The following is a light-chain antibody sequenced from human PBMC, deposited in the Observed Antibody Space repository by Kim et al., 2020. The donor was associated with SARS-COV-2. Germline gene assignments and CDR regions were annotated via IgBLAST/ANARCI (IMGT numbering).Light chain of an antibody. CDR2: DAS. J-gene: IGKJ2*01. CDR1: QSISTW. CDR3: QQYNTYPYT. Sequence: YASVGDRVTITCRASQSISTWLAWYQQKPGKAPNLLIYDASSLESGVPSRFSGSGSGTEFTLTISSLQPDDFATYYCQQYNTYPYTFGQGTKLEIK. V-gene: IGKV1-5*01.